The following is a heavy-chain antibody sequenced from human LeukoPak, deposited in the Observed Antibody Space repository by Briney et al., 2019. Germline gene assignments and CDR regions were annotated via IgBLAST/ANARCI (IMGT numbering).Heavy chain of an antibody. D-gene: IGHD3-3*01. Sequence: GASVKVSCKASGYTFTGYYMHWVRQAPGQGLEWMGWINPNSGGTNYAQKFQGRVTMTRDTSISTAYMELSRLRSDDTAVYYCARSEQADFWSGLTVNWFDPWGQGTLVTVSS. CDR3: ARSEQADFWSGLTVNWFDP. CDR1: GYTFTGYY. J-gene: IGHJ5*02. V-gene: IGHV1-2*02. CDR2: INPNSGGT.